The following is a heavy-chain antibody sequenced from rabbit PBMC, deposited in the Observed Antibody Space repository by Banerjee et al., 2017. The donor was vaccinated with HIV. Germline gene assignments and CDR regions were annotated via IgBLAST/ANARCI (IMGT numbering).Heavy chain of an antibody. CDR2: IYAGSSGST. D-gene: IGHD6-1*01. Sequence: QSLEESGGDLVKPGASLTLTCTASGFSFSNSYYMCWVRQAPGKGLEWIACIYAGSSGSTYYASWAEGRFTISKTSSTTVTLQMTSLTAADTATYFCAREGTGYGGYGYGNTHNLWGPGTLVTVS. CDR1: GFSFSNSYY. CDR3: AREGTGYGGYGYGNTHNL. J-gene: IGHJ4*01. V-gene: IGHV1S40*01.